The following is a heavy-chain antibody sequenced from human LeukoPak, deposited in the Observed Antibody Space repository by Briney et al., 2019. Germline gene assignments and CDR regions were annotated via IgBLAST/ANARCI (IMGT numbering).Heavy chain of an antibody. J-gene: IGHJ4*02. CDR2: IKSKTDGGTT. CDR1: GFTFSNAW. D-gene: IGHD3-9*01. CDR3: TTDPPVRYDILTGYYLFDY. Sequence: PGGSLRLSCAASGFTFSNAWMSWVRQAPGKGLEWVGRIKSKTDGGTTDYAAPVKGRFTISRDDSKNTLYLQMNSLKTKDTAVYYCTTDPPVRYDILTGYYLFDYWGQGTLVTVSS. V-gene: IGHV3-15*01.